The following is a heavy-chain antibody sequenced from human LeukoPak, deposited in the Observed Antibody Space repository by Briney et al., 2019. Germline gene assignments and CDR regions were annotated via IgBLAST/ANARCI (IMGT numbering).Heavy chain of an antibody. Sequence: PGGSLRLSCAASGFTFSSYAMSWVRQAPGKGLEWVAVISYDGSNKYYADSVKGRFTISRDNSKNTLYLQMNSLRAEDTAVYYCAKDRSRIQLWFEDYYYYGMGVWGQGTTVTVSS. CDR1: GFTFSSYA. J-gene: IGHJ6*02. CDR2: ISYDGSNK. D-gene: IGHD5-18*01. CDR3: AKDRSRIQLWFEDYYYYGMGV. V-gene: IGHV3-30*18.